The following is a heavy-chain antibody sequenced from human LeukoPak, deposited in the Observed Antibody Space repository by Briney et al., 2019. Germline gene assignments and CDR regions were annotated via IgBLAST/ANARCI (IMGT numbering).Heavy chain of an antibody. CDR2: ISGYNGNT. CDR3: ARRRSEEFDFDC. CDR1: GYIFSTYG. V-gene: IGHV1-18*01. D-gene: IGHD6-19*01. J-gene: IGHJ4*02. Sequence: GASVKVSCKASGYIFSTYGISWVRQAPGQALEWMGCISGYNGNTNYAQKLQGRVTMTTDTSTSTAYMELRSLRSDDTAVYYCARRRSEEFDFDCWGQGTLVTVSS.